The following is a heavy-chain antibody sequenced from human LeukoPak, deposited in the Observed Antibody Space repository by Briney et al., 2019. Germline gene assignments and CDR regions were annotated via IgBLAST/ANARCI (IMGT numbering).Heavy chain of an antibody. Sequence: PGGSLRLSCAASRFTFSNYAMSWVRQAPGKGLEWVSSITNSGGNTYYADSVKGRFTISRDNAKNSLYLQMNSLRAEDTAVYYCARVHEYQLLPYYYYGMDVWGQGTTVTVSS. CDR2: ITNSGGNT. CDR3: ARVHEYQLLPYYYYGMDV. V-gene: IGHV3-23*01. J-gene: IGHJ6*02. CDR1: RFTFSNYA. D-gene: IGHD2-2*01.